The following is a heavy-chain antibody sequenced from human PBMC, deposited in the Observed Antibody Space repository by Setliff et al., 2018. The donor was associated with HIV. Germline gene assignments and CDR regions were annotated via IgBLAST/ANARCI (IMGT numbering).Heavy chain of an antibody. J-gene: IGHJ4*02. D-gene: IGHD2-21*02. V-gene: IGHV4-61*05. CDR1: GGSISSSSYY. CDR2: IYTSGST. CDR3: ARLSGDYYYFDY. Sequence: PSETLSLTCTVSGGSISSSSYYWSWIRQPPGKGLEWIGYIYTSGSTNYNPSLKSRVTISLDTSKNQFSLKLTSVTAADTAVYYCARLSGDYYYFDYWGQGTLVTVSS.